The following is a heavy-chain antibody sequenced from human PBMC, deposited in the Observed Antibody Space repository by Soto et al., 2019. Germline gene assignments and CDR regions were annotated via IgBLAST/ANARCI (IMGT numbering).Heavy chain of an antibody. D-gene: IGHD6-19*01. V-gene: IGHV3-53*01. Sequence: GGSLRLSCAASGFTVSSNYMSWVRQAPGKGLEWVSVIYSGGSTYYADSVKGRFTISRDNSKNTLYLQMNSLRAEDTAVYYCAKLQWLVRAFDIWGQGTMVTVSS. CDR3: AKLQWLVRAFDI. J-gene: IGHJ3*02. CDR2: IYSGGST. CDR1: GFTVSSNY.